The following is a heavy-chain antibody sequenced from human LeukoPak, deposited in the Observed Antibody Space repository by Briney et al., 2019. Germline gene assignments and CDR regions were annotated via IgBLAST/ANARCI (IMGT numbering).Heavy chain of an antibody. J-gene: IGHJ4*02. V-gene: IGHV3-23*01. CDR3: AKYFYDSGSYSFDY. CDR2: IDGGGGDT. Sequence: GGSLRLSCAVSGFTFSNYAMSWVRQAPAKGLEGVSAIDGGGGDTYYADSVQGRFIISRDNSKNMLYLQMNSLRAEDTAAYYCAKYFYDSGSYSFDYWGQGALVTVSS. CDR1: GFTFSNYA. D-gene: IGHD3-10*01.